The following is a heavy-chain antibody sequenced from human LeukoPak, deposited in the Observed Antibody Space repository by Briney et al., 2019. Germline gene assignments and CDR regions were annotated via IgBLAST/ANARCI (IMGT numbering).Heavy chain of an antibody. CDR3: ARVGSSDYFDY. CDR1: GGTFSSYA. Sequence: GASVKLSCKASGGTFSSYAISWVRQAPGQGLEWMGRIIPIFGIANYAQKFQGRVTITADKSTSTAYMELSSLRSEDTAVYYCARVGSSDYFDYWGQGTLVTVSS. J-gene: IGHJ4*02. CDR2: IIPIFGIA. V-gene: IGHV1-69*04.